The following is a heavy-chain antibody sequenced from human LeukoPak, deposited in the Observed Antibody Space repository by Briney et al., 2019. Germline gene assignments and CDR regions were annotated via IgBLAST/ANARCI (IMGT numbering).Heavy chain of an antibody. J-gene: IGHJ4*02. D-gene: IGHD1-26*01. V-gene: IGHV4-59*01. CDR2: IYYSGST. CDR1: GGSISSYY. CDR3: ARGAYYFDY. Sequence: SETLSLTCTVSGGSISSYYWSWIRQPPGKGLEWIGYIYYSGSTNYDPSLKSRVTISVDTSKNQFSLKLSSVTAADTAVYYCARGAYYFDYWGQGTLVTVSS.